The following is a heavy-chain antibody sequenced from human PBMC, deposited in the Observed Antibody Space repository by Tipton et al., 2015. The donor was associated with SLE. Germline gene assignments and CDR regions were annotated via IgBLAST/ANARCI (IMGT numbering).Heavy chain of an antibody. CDR3: ARDLDYYGSGSYSR. CDR1: GGSISSYY. CDR2: IYTSGST. V-gene: IGHV4-59*01. Sequence: TLSLTCTVSGGSISSYYWSWIRQPPGKGLEWIGYIYTSGSTNYNPSLKSRVTISVDTSKNQFSLKLSSVTAADTAVYYCARDLDYYGSGSYSRWSQGTLVTVSS. J-gene: IGHJ4*02. D-gene: IGHD3-10*01.